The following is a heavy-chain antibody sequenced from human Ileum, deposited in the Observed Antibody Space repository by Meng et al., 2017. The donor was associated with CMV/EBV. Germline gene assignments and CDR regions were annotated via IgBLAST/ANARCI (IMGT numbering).Heavy chain of an antibody. CDR2: LYYSGST. Sequence: LRLSCTVSGGSINSDDYYWSWIRQPPGKGLEWIGCLYYSGSTYYNPSLKSRVTISVDTSKNQFSLKLSSVTAADTAVYYCARVRDLFRYFDYWGQGTPVTVSS. J-gene: IGHJ4*02. CDR1: GGSINSDDYY. V-gene: IGHV4-30-4*08. CDR3: ARVRDLFRYFDY.